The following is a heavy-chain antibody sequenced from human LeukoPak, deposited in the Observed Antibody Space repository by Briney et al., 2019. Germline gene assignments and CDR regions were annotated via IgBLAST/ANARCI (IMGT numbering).Heavy chain of an antibody. Sequence: PSETLSLTCTVPGGSISSGGYYWSWIRQPPGKGLEWIGYIYYSGSTNYNPSLKSRVTISVDTSKNQFSLKLSSVTAADTAVYYCARTIIVGATIRYYYGMDVWGQGTTVTVSS. CDR1: GGSISSGGYY. CDR3: ARTIIVGATIRYYYGMDV. J-gene: IGHJ6*02. D-gene: IGHD1-26*01. V-gene: IGHV4-61*08. CDR2: IYYSGST.